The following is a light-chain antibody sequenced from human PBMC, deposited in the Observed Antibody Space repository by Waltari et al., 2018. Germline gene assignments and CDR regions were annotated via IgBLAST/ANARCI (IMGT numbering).Light chain of an antibody. CDR3: QQYTNWPLT. V-gene: IGKV3D-15*01. J-gene: IGKJ4*01. CDR1: QSIRST. Sequence: EIVLTQSPATLSVSPGERATLSCWARQSIRSTLAWYQQKPGQAPRLLIYDASTRATGIPCRFSGSGSGTYFTLTISSLQSEDFAVYYCQQYTNWPLTFGGGTKVEI. CDR2: DAS.